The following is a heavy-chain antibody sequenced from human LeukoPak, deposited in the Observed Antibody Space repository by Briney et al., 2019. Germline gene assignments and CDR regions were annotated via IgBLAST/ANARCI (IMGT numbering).Heavy chain of an antibody. D-gene: IGHD4-17*01. V-gene: IGHV3-23*01. J-gene: IGHJ4*02. CDR1: GFTFSTYA. CDR3: VKGDTVTTRPNFDY. Sequence: GGSLRLSCAASGFTFSTYAMSWVRQAPGEGLEWVSVKGRFTISRDTSKNTLFLQMNTLRVEDTAIYYCVKGDTVTTRPNFDYWGQGTLVTVSS.